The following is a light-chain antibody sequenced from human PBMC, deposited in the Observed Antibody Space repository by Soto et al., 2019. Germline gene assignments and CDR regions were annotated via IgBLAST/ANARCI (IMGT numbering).Light chain of an antibody. CDR3: QLYNSWPLMFS. Sequence: EIVMTQSPVTLSVTPGKRVTLSCRASQSVGDHLVWFHQTPGQAPRLLIYGASTRATGIPARFSGSESGTEFYLTISRLHSEDFAFYCCQLYNSWPLMFSFGQETNLQI. CDR2: GAS. V-gene: IGKV3D-15*01. CDR1: QSVGDH. J-gene: IGKJ2*03.